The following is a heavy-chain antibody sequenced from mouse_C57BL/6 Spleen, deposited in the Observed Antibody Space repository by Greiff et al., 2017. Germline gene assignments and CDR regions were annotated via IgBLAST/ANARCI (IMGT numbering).Heavy chain of an antibody. D-gene: IGHD2-5*01. Sequence: QVQLQQSGAELVKPGASVKISCKASGYAFSSYWMNWVKQRPGKGLEWIGQIYPGDGDTNYNGKFKGKATLTADKASSTAYMQLSSLTPEDSAVYFCARRGYSNYVGAMDYWGQGTSVTVSS. J-gene: IGHJ4*01. CDR3: ARRGYSNYVGAMDY. CDR1: GYAFSSYW. V-gene: IGHV1-80*01. CDR2: IYPGDGDT.